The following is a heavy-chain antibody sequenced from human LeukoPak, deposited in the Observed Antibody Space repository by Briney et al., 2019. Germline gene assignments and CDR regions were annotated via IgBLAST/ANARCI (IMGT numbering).Heavy chain of an antibody. J-gene: IGHJ4*02. CDR3: ATSYDSSGP. CDR1: GFTFSSYE. Sequence: PGGSLRLSCAASGFTFSSYEMNWVRQAPGKGLEWVSYISSSGSTIYYADSVKGRFTISRDNAKNSLYLQMNSLRVEETAVYYCATSYDSSGPGGQGTLVTVSS. V-gene: IGHV3-48*03. D-gene: IGHD3-22*01. CDR2: ISSSGSTI.